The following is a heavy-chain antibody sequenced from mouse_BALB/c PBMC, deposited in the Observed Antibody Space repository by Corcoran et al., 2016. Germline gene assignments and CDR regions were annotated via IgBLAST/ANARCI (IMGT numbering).Heavy chain of an antibody. V-gene: IGHV1-81*01. CDR2: VYPGSGST. CDR1: GYTFTDYV. Sequence: QVQLQQYGPELVKPGASVKVSCKDSGYTFTDYVISWVKQRTGQGLEWIGEVYPGSGSTYYNEKFKGKAKLTADKSSHTAYMQLSILTSEDAAVYFCASSYYVDYLGQGTTLTVSS. J-gene: IGHJ2*01. CDR3: ASSYYVDY.